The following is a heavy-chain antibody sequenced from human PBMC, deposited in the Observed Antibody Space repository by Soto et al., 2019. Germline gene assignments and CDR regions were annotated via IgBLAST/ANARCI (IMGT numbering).Heavy chain of an antibody. J-gene: IGHJ4*02. V-gene: IGHV1-8*01. CDR3: ARNRRNTGHFDY. Sequence: ASVKVSCKASGYSFTSYDMNWMRQATGQGLEWMGWMDPNSGDTGYAQKFQGRVTMTRDTSVSTAYMELSSLRSEDTALYYCARNRRNTGHFDYWGPGTLVTVSS. CDR2: MDPNSGDT. D-gene: IGHD2-8*02. CDR1: GYSFTSYD.